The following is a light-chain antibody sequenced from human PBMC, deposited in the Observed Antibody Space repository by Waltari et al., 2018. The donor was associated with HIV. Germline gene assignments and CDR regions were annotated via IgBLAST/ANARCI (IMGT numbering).Light chain of an antibody. Sequence: QSALTQPASVYGSPGQSITISCTGTHSDVGGYNYVSRYQQHPGKAPQLIIFDVNNRPSGVSNRFSGSKSGNKASLTISGLQAEDEADYYCSSYSSRNTRIFGGGTKLTVL. J-gene: IGLJ2*01. CDR3: SSYSSRNTRI. CDR2: DVN. CDR1: HSDVGGYNY. V-gene: IGLV2-14*01.